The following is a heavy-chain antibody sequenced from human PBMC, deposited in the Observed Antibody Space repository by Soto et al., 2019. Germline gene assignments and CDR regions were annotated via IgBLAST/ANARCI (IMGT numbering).Heavy chain of an antibody. D-gene: IGHD2-8*01. CDR2: INHSGST. Sequence: KPSETLSLTCAVYGGSFSGYYWSWIRQPPGKGLEWIGEINHSGSTNYNPSLKSRVTISVDTSKNQFSLKLSSVTAADTAVYYCASQMVYAYFDYWGQGTLVTVSS. J-gene: IGHJ4*02. V-gene: IGHV4-34*01. CDR3: ASQMVYAYFDY. CDR1: GGSFSGYY.